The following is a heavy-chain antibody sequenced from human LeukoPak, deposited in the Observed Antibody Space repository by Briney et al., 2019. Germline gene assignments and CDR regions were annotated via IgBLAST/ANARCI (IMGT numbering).Heavy chain of an antibody. V-gene: IGHV4-59*01. CDR3: ARDRRRDLLHAFDI. CDR1: GGSISGYY. Sequence: PSETLSLTCTVSGGSISGYYWSWTRQPPGKGLEWIAYIDYSGSTNYNPSLKSRVTISVDASKNQYSLKLSSVTAADTAVYYCARDRRRDLLHAFDIWGQGTMVTVSS. CDR2: IDYSGST. J-gene: IGHJ3*02. D-gene: IGHD1-26*01.